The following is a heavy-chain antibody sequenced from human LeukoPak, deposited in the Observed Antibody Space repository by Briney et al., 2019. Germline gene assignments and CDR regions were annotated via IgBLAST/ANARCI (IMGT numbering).Heavy chain of an antibody. J-gene: IGHJ4*02. D-gene: IGHD3-22*01. CDR3: AHSRPNHPYYDSSGYSHFDY. CDR1: GFSLSTSGVG. CDR2: IYWDDDK. Sequence: SGPTLFNPTQPLTLTCTFSGFSLSTSGVGVGWIRPPPGKALEWLALIYWDDDKRYSPSLKSRLTITKDTSKNQVVLTMTNMDPVDTATYYCAHSRPNHPYYDSSGYSHFDYWGQGTLVTVSS. V-gene: IGHV2-5*02.